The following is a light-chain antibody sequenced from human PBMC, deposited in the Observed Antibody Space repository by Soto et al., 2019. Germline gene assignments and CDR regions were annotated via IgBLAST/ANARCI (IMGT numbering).Light chain of an antibody. Sequence: EIVLTQSPGTLSLSPGEGATLSCRASQTVSSNYLAWYQQKPGQAPRLLIYGASSRATGIPDRFSGSGSGTDFTLTISRLEPEDFAVYYCQHYGHSPPITCGQGTRLEIK. J-gene: IGKJ5*01. CDR3: QHYGHSPPIT. V-gene: IGKV3-20*01. CDR1: QTVSSNY. CDR2: GAS.